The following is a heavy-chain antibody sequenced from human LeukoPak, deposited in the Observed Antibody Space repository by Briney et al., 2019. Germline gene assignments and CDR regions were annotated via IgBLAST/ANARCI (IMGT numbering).Heavy chain of an antibody. CDR3: ARDHLLDWYYYYMDV. J-gene: IGHJ6*03. Sequence: GGSLRLSCAASGFTFDDYGMSWVRQAPGKGLEWVSGINWNGGSTGYIDSVKGRFTISRDYAKNSLYLQMNSLGAEDTALYYCARDHLLDWYYYYMDVWGKGTTVTVSS. D-gene: IGHD3/OR15-3a*01. CDR1: GFTFDDYG. CDR2: INWNGGST. V-gene: IGHV3-20*04.